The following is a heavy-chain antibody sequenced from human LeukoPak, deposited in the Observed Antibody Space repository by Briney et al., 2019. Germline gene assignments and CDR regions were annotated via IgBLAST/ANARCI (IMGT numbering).Heavy chain of an antibody. V-gene: IGHV5-51*01. CDR3: ARHHNPWDIVVVPAAMDDAFDI. CDR1: GYSFTSYW. CDR2: IYPGDSDT. Sequence: GESLKISCKGSGYSFTSYWIGWVRQMPGKGLEWMGIIYPGDSDTRYSPSFQGQVTISADKSISTAYLQWSSLKASDTAMYYCARHHNPWDIVVVPAAMDDAFDIWGQGTMVTVSS. D-gene: IGHD2-2*01. J-gene: IGHJ3*02.